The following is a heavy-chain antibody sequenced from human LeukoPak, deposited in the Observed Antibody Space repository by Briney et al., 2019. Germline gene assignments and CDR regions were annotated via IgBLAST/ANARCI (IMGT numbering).Heavy chain of an antibody. J-gene: IGHJ4*02. CDR2: ISYDGSNK. Sequence: GGSLRLSCAASGFTFSSYAMHWVRQAPGKGLEWVAVISYDGSNKYYADSMKGRFTISRDNSKNTLYLQMNSLRAEDSAVYYCASRHWDIDYWGQGTLVTVSS. CDR3: ASRHWDIDY. V-gene: IGHV3-30*04. D-gene: IGHD1/OR15-1a*01. CDR1: GFTFSSYA.